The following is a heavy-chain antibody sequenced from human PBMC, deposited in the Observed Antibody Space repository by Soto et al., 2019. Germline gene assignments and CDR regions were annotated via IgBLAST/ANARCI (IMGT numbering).Heavy chain of an antibody. CDR3: AKDLRGGSGSLDY. CDR2: ISGSGGST. V-gene: IGHV3-23*01. Sequence: GGSLRLSCAASGFTFSSYAMSWVRQAPGKGLEWVSAISGSGGSTYYADSVKGRFTISRDNSKNTLYLQMNSLRAEDTGVYYCAKDLRGGSGSLDYWGQGTLVTVSS. D-gene: IGHD3-10*01. CDR1: GFTFSSYA. J-gene: IGHJ4*02.